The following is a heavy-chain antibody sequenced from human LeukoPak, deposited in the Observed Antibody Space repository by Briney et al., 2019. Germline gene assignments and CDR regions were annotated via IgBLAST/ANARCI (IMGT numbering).Heavy chain of an antibody. CDR3: ARWRSGSYFDY. CDR2: IYSGGST. D-gene: IGHD1-26*01. Sequence: GGSLRLSCAASGFTVSSNYMSWVRQAPGKGLEWVSVIYSGGSTYYADSVKGRFTIARDNSKNTLYLQMNSLRAEDTAVYYCARWRSGSYFDYWGQGTPVTVPS. CDR1: GFTVSSNY. V-gene: IGHV3-53*01. J-gene: IGHJ4*02.